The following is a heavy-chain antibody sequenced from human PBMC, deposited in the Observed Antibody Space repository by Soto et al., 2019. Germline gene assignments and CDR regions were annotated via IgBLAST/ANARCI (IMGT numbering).Heavy chain of an antibody. CDR1: GFTFSRYD. CDR2: IGTAGDT. V-gene: IGHV3-13*01. D-gene: IGHD4-17*01. CDR3: VRAPYDYGLYWYFDR. J-gene: IGHJ2*01. Sequence: EVQLVESGGGLVQPGGSLRLSCAASGFTFSRYDMHWVRQAIGEGLEWVSAIGTAGDTYYPGSVKGRFTISRENARNSLYLQLNSLRAEDTAVYYCVRAPYDYGLYWYFDRWGRGTLVTVSS.